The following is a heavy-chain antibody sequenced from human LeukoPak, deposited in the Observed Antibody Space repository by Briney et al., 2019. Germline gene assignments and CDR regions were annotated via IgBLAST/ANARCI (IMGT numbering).Heavy chain of an antibody. J-gene: IGHJ6*03. CDR3: ARGGVPTEGYFYYYLDV. D-gene: IGHD2-2*01. V-gene: IGHV3-48*04. CDR2: ISSSSGTI. Sequence: GGSLRLSCAASGFTFSTYDMSWVRQAPGEGLEWISYISSSSGTIYYADSVKDRFTISRDNAKKSLYLQMNSLRAEDTAVYYCARGGVPTEGYFYYYLDVWGKGTTVTVSS. CDR1: GFTFSTYD.